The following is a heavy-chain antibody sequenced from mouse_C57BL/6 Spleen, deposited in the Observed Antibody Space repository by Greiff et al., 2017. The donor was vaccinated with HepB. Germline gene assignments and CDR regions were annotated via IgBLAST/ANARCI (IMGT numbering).Heavy chain of an antibody. V-gene: IGHV1-59*01. D-gene: IGHD1-1*01. Sequence: QVQLQQPGAELVRPGTSVKLSCKASGYTFTSYWMHWVKQRPGQGLEWIGVIDPSDSYTNYNQKFKGKATLTVDTSSSTAYMQLSSLTSEDSAVYYCARMPYDYGSSYHYYAMDYWGQGTSVTVSS. CDR1: GYTFTSYW. J-gene: IGHJ4*01. CDR2: IDPSDSYT. CDR3: ARMPYDYGSSYHYYAMDY.